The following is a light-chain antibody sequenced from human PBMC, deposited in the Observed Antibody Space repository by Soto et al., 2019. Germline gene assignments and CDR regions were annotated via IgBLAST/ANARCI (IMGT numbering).Light chain of an antibody. CDR2: DNN. CDR3: GAWDSSLRADV. J-gene: IGLJ1*01. V-gene: IGLV1-51*01. CDR1: SSNIGSNF. Sequence: QSVLTQPPSVSAAPGQKVTISCSGSSSNIGSNFVSWYHQVPGTAPKVLIYDNNERPSGIPDRFSGSRSGTSATLGITGLQTGDEADYYCGAWDSSLRADVFGTGTKLTVL.